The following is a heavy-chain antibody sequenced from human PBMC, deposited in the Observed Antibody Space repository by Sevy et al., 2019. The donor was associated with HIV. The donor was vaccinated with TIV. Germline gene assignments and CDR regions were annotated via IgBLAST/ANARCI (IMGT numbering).Heavy chain of an antibody. CDR1: GFTFSSYS. Sequence: GGSLRLSCAASGFTFSSYSMNWVRQASGKGLEWVSSISSSSSYIYYADSVKGRFTISRDNAKNSLYLQMNSLRAEDTAVYYCARDLSELTIFGVVIPYYYYYGMDVWGQGTTVTVSS. J-gene: IGHJ6*02. CDR2: ISSSSSYI. D-gene: IGHD3-3*01. CDR3: ARDLSELTIFGVVIPYYYYYGMDV. V-gene: IGHV3-21*01.